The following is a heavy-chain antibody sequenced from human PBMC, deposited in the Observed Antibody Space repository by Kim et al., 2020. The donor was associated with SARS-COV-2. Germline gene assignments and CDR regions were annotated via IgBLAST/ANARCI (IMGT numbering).Heavy chain of an antibody. D-gene: IGHD6-19*01. J-gene: IGHJ4*02. CDR1: GFTFSSYE. CDR3: ARGYSSGWGVTY. CDR2: ISSRGITI. Sequence: GGSLRLSCAASGFTFSSYEMNWVSQAPGKGMEWVSYISSRGITIYYADSVKGRFTISRDNAKNSLYLQMNSLRAEDTAIYYCARGYSSGWGVTYWGQGTLVTVSS. V-gene: IGHV3-48*03.